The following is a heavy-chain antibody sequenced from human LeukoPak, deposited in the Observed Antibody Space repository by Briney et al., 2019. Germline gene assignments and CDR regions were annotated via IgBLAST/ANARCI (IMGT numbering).Heavy chain of an antibody. D-gene: IGHD1-1*01. CDR1: GYTFTSYY. Sequence: ASVKVSCKASGYTFTSYYIHWVRQGPGQGLEWLGWITLHSGDTHYAQKYQGRLTMTSDTSISTGYMELSRLQFDDTAVYYCAREGQLSLDNWGQGTLVTVSS. CDR3: AREGQLSLDN. CDR2: ITLHSGDT. J-gene: IGHJ1*01. V-gene: IGHV1-2*02.